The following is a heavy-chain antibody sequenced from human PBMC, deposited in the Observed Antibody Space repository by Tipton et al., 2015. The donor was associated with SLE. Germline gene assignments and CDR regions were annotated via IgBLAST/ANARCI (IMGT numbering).Heavy chain of an antibody. D-gene: IGHD3-22*01. V-gene: IGHV4-59*12. J-gene: IGHJ4*02. CDR2: ICYSVST. CDR1: GASISNYC. Sequence: TLSLTCTVSGASISNYCWTWIRQPPGKGLEWIGEICYSVSTNYNPSLKSRVTISVDTSKNQFSLNLSSVTAADTAVYYCARDEYRYDTTGYHLLGHFDFWGQGTLVTVSS. CDR3: ARDEYRYDTTGYHLLGHFDF.